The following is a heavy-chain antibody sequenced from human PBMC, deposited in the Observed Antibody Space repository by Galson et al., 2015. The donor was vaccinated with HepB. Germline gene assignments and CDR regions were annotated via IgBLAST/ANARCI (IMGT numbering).Heavy chain of an antibody. Sequence: SVKVSCKASGYTFTSYGISWVRQAPGQGLEWMGWISAYNGNTNYAQKLQGRVTMTTDTSTSTAYMELRSLRSDDTAVYYCARGINIAAAGGNWFDPWGQGTLVTVSS. D-gene: IGHD6-13*01. CDR3: ARGINIAAAGGNWFDP. J-gene: IGHJ5*02. CDR2: ISAYNGNT. V-gene: IGHV1-18*01. CDR1: GYTFTSYG.